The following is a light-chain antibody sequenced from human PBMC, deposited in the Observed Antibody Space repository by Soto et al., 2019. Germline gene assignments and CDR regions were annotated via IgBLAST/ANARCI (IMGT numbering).Light chain of an antibody. CDR1: QSLNSNY. Sequence: EIVLTQSPGTLSLSPGERATLSCRASQSLNSNYLAWYQQKPGQAPRLLIYAASSRATDIPDRFSGSGSGTDFTLTISRLEPEDFAAYYCQQYGNSPQTFGQGTKLEIK. V-gene: IGKV3-20*01. J-gene: IGKJ2*01. CDR2: AAS. CDR3: QQYGNSPQT.